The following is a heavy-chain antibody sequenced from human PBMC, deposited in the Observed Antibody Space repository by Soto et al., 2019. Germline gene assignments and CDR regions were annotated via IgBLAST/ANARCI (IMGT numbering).Heavy chain of an antibody. CDR3: ARGIAAAGSDY. CDR1: GFTFSSYS. D-gene: IGHD6-13*01. CDR2: ISSSSSTI. Sequence: GGSLRLSCAASGFTFSSYSMNWVRQAPGKGLEWVSYISSSSSTIYYAGSVKGRFTISRDNAKNSLYLQMNSLRAEDTAVYYCARGIAAAGSDYWGQGTLVTVSS. J-gene: IGHJ4*02. V-gene: IGHV3-48*01.